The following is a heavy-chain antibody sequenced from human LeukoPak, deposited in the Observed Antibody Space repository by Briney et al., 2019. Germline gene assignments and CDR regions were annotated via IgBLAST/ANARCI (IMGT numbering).Heavy chain of an antibody. D-gene: IGHD6-13*01. Sequence: PGGSLRLSCAASGFTFSNFAMSWVRQAPGKGLEWVAVIWYDGSNKYYADSVKGRFTISRDNSKNTAYLQMNSLKIEDTAVYYCTTHSSSWSADYFDYWGQGTLVTVSS. CDR1: GFTFSNFA. CDR3: TTHSSSWSADYFDY. V-gene: IGHV3-33*08. J-gene: IGHJ4*02. CDR2: IWYDGSNK.